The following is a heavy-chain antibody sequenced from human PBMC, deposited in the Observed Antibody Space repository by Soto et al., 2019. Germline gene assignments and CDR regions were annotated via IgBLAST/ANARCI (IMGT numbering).Heavy chain of an antibody. CDR2: INPSGGST. CDR1: GYTFSRYY. V-gene: IGHV1-46*01. Sequence: ASVKVSCKASGYTFSRYYLHWVRQAPGQGLEWMGIINPSGGSTSYVQKFQGRVTLTRDTSTSTAYMELSSLKSEDTAVYYCARDQDGSGSYYFNWFDPWGQGTRVTVSS. CDR3: ARDQDGSGSYYFNWFDP. D-gene: IGHD3-10*01. J-gene: IGHJ5*02.